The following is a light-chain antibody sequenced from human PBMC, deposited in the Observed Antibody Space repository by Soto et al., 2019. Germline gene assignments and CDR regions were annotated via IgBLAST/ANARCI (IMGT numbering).Light chain of an antibody. Sequence: QSVLSQPPSTSGSRGQGVTISCTGSSSNIGSNSVNWYQQVPGTAPKLIIYGNNKRPSGVPDRFSGSKSGTSASLASSGLRSEDEADYYCAAWDDRLKGYVFGTGTKVTVL. CDR2: GNN. J-gene: IGLJ1*01. V-gene: IGLV1-44*01. CDR3: AAWDDRLKGYV. CDR1: SSNIGSNS.